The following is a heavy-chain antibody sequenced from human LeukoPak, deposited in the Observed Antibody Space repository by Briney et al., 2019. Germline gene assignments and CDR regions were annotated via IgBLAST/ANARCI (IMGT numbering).Heavy chain of an antibody. J-gene: IGHJ5*02. CDR2: ISSSSSYI. D-gene: IGHD2-2*01. CDR1: GYSFSSYS. Sequence: GGSLRLSCAASGYSFSSYSMNSVRQTPRGGLGWGSSISSSSSYIYYADSVKGRFTISRDNAKNSLYLQMNSLRAEDTAVYYCARDISVVPALVRFDPWGQGTLVTVSS. CDR3: ARDISVVPALVRFDP. V-gene: IGHV3-21*01.